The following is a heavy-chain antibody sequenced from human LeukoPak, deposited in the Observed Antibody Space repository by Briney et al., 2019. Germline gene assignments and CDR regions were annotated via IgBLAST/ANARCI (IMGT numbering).Heavy chain of an antibody. V-gene: IGHV3-21*01. CDR3: ARGRGERIAAAGGGI. D-gene: IGHD6-13*01. J-gene: IGHJ4*02. Sequence: GGSLRLSRAASGFTFSSYSMNWVRQAPGKGLEWVSSISSSSSYIYYADSVKGRFTISRDNAKNSLYLQMNSLRAEDTAVYYCARGRGERIAAAGGGIWGQGTLVTVSS. CDR2: ISSSSSYI. CDR1: GFTFSSYS.